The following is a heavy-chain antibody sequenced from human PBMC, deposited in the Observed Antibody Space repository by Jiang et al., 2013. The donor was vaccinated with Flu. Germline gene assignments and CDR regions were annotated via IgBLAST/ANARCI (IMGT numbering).Heavy chain of an antibody. V-gene: IGHV4-30-4*01. CDR3: ARGSYYGSGSYRATLYGMDV. J-gene: IGHJ6*02. Sequence: GSGLVKPSQTLSLTCTVSGGSISSAYYYWSWIRQPPGKGLEWIGYIYYSGTTYYNPSLKSRVTISVDTSKNQFSLKLRSVTAADTAVYYCARGSYYGSGSYRATLYGMDVWGQGTTVTVSS. CDR1: GGSISSAYYY. D-gene: IGHD3-10*01. CDR2: IYYSGTT.